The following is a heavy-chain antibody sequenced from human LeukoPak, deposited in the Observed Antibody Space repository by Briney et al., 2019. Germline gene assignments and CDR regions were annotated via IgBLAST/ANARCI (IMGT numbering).Heavy chain of an antibody. CDR2: ISYDGGNE. CDR1: GFTLSSYD. CDR3: AKEFSSHFDY. D-gene: IGHD2-2*01. J-gene: IGHJ4*02. V-gene: IGHV3-30*18. Sequence: GGPLRLSCAASGFTLSSYDMHWVRQAPGKGLEWVAVISYDGGNEYYADSVKGRFTIPRDNSKNTLYLQMNSLRAEDTAVYYCAKEFSSHFDYWGQGTLVTVSS.